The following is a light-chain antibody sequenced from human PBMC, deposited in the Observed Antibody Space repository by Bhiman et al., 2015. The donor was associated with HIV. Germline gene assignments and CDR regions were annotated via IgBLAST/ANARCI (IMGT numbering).Light chain of an antibody. V-gene: IGLV1-40*01. CDR2: GNN. CDR3: SSYTTSSTYV. CDR1: SSNIGAGYD. Sequence: QSVLTQPPSVSGAPGQRVTISCTGSSSNIGAGYDVHWYQQLPGKAPKLLIFGNNNRPSGVPERFSGSKSAASASLAITGLQIEDEADYYCSSYTTSSTYVFGTGTKVTVL. J-gene: IGLJ1*01.